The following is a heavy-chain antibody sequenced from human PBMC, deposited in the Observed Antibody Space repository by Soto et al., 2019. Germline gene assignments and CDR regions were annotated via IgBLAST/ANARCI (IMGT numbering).Heavy chain of an antibody. CDR1: GFTFSSYA. V-gene: IGHV3-64D*06. Sequence: PGGSLRLSCSASGFTFSSYAMHWVRQAPGKGLEYVSAISSNGGSTYYAGSVKGRFTISRDNSKNTLYLQMSSLRAEDTAVYYCVKAAGNWNDYYYYGMDVWGQGTTVTVYS. CDR2: ISSNGGST. D-gene: IGHD1-1*01. J-gene: IGHJ6*02. CDR3: VKAAGNWNDYYYYGMDV.